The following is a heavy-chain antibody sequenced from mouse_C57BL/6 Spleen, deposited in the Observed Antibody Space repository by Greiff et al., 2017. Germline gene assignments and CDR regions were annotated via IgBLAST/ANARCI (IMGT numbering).Heavy chain of an antibody. CDR2: ISDGGSYT. V-gene: IGHV5-4*03. CDR1: GFTFSSYA. Sequence: EVNLVESGGGLVKPGGSLKLSCAASGFTFSSYAMSWVRQTPEKRLEWVATISDGGSYTYYPDNVKGRFTISRDNAKNNLYLQMSHLKSEDTAMYYCARAPNPPYFDYWGQGTTLTVSS. J-gene: IGHJ2*01. D-gene: IGHD4-1*01. CDR3: ARAPNPPYFDY.